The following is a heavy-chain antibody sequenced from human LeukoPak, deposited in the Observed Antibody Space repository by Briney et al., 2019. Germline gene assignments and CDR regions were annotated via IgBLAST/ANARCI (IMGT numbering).Heavy chain of an antibody. J-gene: IGHJ5*02. CDR3: VRDADGGNSWFDT. Sequence: GGSLRLSCAASGFTFSSYSMNWVRQAPGKGLEGVSSISSSSSYIYYADSVKGRFTISRDNAKNSLYLQMNSLRAEDTALYYCVRDADGGNSWFDTWGQGTLVTVSS. CDR2: ISSSSSYI. V-gene: IGHV3-21*04. CDR1: GFTFSSYS. D-gene: IGHD4-23*01.